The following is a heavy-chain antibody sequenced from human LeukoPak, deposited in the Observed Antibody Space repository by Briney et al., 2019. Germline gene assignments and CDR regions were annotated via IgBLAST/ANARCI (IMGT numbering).Heavy chain of an antibody. CDR1: GFTFSSYS. Sequence: GGSLRLSCATSGFTFSSYSMNWVRQAPGKGLKWVSSISSSNRYIYYADSVKGRFTISRDNAKNSLYLQMNSLRAEDTAVYYCGRARGGDYYYYYMDVWGKGTTVTVSS. CDR3: GRARGGDYYYYYMDV. D-gene: IGHD3-10*01. J-gene: IGHJ6*03. V-gene: IGHV3-21*01. CDR2: ISSSNRYI.